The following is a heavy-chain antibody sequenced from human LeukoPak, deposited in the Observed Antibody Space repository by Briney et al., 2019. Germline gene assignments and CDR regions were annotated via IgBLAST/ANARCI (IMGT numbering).Heavy chain of an antibody. Sequence: GGSLRLSCAASGFTFSSYSMNWVRQAPGKELEWVSSISSSSSYIYYADSVKGRFTISRDNAKNSLYLQMNSLRAEDTAVYYCAREGMTTRPLLFDPWGQGTLVTVSS. CDR3: AREGMTTRPLLFDP. J-gene: IGHJ5*02. V-gene: IGHV3-21*01. CDR2: ISSSSSYI. D-gene: IGHD4-11*01. CDR1: GFTFSSYS.